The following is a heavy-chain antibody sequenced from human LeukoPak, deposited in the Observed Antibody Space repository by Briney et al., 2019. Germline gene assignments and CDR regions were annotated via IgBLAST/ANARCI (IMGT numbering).Heavy chain of an antibody. V-gene: IGHV3-30*18. CDR1: GFTFSSYS. CDR2: ISYDGSNK. D-gene: IGHD3-22*01. J-gene: IGHJ4*01. CDR3: AKGLGYYDSSGSRFGY. Sequence: PGGSLRLSCAASGFTFSSYSMQWVRQAPGKGLEWVSVISYDGSNKYYTDSVKGPFTISRDKSKNTLYLQMNSVRAEETDVYYCAKGLGYYDSSGSRFGYWGQGNLV.